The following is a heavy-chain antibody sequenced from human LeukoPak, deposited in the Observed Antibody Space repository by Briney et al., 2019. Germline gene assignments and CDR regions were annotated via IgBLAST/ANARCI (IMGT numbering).Heavy chain of an antibody. Sequence: PGGSLRLSCAAPGFTFSSYGMHWVRQAPGKGLEWVAVIWYDGSNKYYADSVKGRFTISRDNSKNTLYLQMNSLRAEDTAVYYCAKSQLWFKIFDYWGQGTLVTVSS. J-gene: IGHJ4*02. CDR2: IWYDGSNK. D-gene: IGHD5-18*01. CDR1: GFTFSSYG. CDR3: AKSQLWFKIFDY. V-gene: IGHV3-33*06.